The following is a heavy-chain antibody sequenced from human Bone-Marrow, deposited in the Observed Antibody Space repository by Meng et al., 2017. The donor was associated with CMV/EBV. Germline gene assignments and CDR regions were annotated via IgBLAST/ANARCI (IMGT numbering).Heavy chain of an antibody. V-gene: IGHV3-9*01. CDR1: GFTFDDYA. CDR2: ISWNSGSI. Sequence: GGPLRLSYAVSGFTFDDYAMHWVRQAPGKGLEWVSGISWNSGSIGYADSVKGRFVISRDNAKNSLYLQMNSLRGEDTALYYCAKDHAASYYYNAMDVWGQGTTVTVSS. D-gene: IGHD2-15*01. J-gene: IGHJ6*02. CDR3: AKDHAASYYYNAMDV.